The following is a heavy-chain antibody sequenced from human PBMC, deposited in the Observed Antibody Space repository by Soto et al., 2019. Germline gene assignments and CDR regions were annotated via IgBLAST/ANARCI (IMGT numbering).Heavy chain of an antibody. CDR2: ISSSSSYI. V-gene: IGHV3-21*01. CDR1: GFTFSSYS. CDR3: ARYGGVVAATDDAFDI. D-gene: IGHD2-15*01. J-gene: IGHJ3*02. Sequence: ESGGGLVKPGGSLRLSCAASGFTFSSYSMNWVRQAPGKGLEWVSSISSSSSYIYYADSVKGRFTISRDNAKNSLYLQMNSLRAEDTAVYYCARYGGVVAATDDAFDIWGQGTMVTVSS.